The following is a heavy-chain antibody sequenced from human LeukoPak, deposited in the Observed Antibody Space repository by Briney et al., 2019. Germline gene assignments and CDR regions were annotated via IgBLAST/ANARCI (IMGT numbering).Heavy chain of an antibody. CDR1: GFTFSSYW. D-gene: IGHD3-3*01. J-gene: IGHJ4*02. V-gene: IGHV3-7*01. CDR2: IKQDGSEK. CDR3: ARGRKFWSGTYYFDY. Sequence: GGSLRLSCAASGFTFSSYWMSWVRQAPGKGLEWVANIKQDGSEKYYVDSVKGRFTISRDNAKNSLYLQMNSLRAEDTAVYYCARGRKFWSGTYYFDYWGQGTLVTVSS.